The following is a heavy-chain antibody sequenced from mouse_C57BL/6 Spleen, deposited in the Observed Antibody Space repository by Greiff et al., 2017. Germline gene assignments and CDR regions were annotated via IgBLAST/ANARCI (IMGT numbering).Heavy chain of an antibody. CDR2: IDPSDSYT. CDR3: ARSYDYDGRAWFAY. Sequence: VQLQQPGAELVMPGASVKLSCKASGYTFTSYWMHWVKQRPGQGLEWIGEIDPSDSYTNYNQKFKGKSTLTVAKSSSTAYMQLSSLTSEDSAVYYCARSYDYDGRAWFAYWGQGTLVTVSA. CDR1: GYTFTSYW. J-gene: IGHJ3*01. V-gene: IGHV1-69*01. D-gene: IGHD2-4*01.